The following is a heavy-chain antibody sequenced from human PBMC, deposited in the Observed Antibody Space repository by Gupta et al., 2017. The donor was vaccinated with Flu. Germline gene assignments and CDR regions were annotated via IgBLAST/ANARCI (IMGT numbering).Heavy chain of an antibody. Sequence: VRQAPGKGLEWVAVIWSDGNNKFYADSVKGRFSFSRDNAKNTLYLQMNSLRAEDTAVYYCVKERGPFDAFDIWGQGTLVTVSS. CDR3: VKERGPFDAFDI. V-gene: IGHV3-33*06. D-gene: IGHD3-10*01. CDR2: IWSDGNNK. J-gene: IGHJ3*02.